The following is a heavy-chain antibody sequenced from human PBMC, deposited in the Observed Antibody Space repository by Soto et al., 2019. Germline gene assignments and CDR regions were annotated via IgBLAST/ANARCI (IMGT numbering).Heavy chain of an antibody. Sequence: ASVKVSCKASGYTFTSYAIHWVRQAPGQRLEWMGWINVGNANTRYSQNFQDRVTITRDISASTAYMEVSSLRSEDTALYYCARERPTEATFSFDYWGQGTQVTVSS. CDR3: ARERPTEATFSFDY. D-gene: IGHD4-17*01. J-gene: IGHJ4*02. V-gene: IGHV1-3*01. CDR1: GYTFTSYA. CDR2: INVGNANT.